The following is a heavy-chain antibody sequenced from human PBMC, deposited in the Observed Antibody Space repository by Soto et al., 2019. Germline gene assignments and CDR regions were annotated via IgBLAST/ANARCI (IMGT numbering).Heavy chain of an antibody. V-gene: IGHV3-7*04. Sequence: GGSLRLSCAASGFTFSSYWMSWVRQAPGKGLEWVANIKQDGSEKYYVDSVKGRFTISRDNAKNSLYLQMNSLRAEDTAVYYCARDLTMIVVVDVRWFDYWGQGTL. CDR3: ARDLTMIVVVDVRWFDY. D-gene: IGHD3-22*01. CDR2: IKQDGSEK. J-gene: IGHJ4*02. CDR1: GFTFSSYW.